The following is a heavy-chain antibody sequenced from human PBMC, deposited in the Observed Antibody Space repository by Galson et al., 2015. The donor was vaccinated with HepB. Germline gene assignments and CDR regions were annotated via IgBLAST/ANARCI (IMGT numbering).Heavy chain of an antibody. J-gene: IGHJ6*03. Sequence: SLKVSCKASGGTFSSYAMSWVRQAPGQRLEWMGWINAGNGNTKYAQKFQGRVTITRDTSASTAYMELSSLRAEDTAVYYCARGVKEVPGTPDYYYMDVWGKGTTVTVSS. D-gene: IGHD2-2*01. CDR1: GGTFSSYA. CDR3: ARGVKEVPGTPDYYYMDV. CDR2: INAGNGNT. V-gene: IGHV1-3*01.